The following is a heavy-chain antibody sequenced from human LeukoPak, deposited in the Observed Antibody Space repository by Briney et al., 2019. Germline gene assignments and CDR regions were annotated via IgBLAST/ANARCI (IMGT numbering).Heavy chain of an antibody. J-gene: IGHJ6*02. CDR3: ARGGGLDV. D-gene: IGHD3-16*01. Sequence: GGSLRLSCAASGFTFSSYWMNWARQDPGKGLEWVASINHNGNVNYYVDSVKGRFTISRDNPKNSLYLQMSNLRAEDTAVYFCARGGGLDVWGQGATVTVSS. V-gene: IGHV3-7*03. CDR2: INHNGNVN. CDR1: GFTFSSYW.